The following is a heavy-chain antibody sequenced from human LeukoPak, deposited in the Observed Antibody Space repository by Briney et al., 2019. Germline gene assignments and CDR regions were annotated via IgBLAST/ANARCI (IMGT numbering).Heavy chain of an antibody. CDR1: GYTFTGCY. CDR2: INPNSGGT. D-gene: IGHD6-13*01. CDR3: ARGKAGSSWYQNFDY. J-gene: IGHJ4*02. Sequence: ASVKVSCKASGYTFTGCYMHWVRQAPGQGLEWMGRINPNSGGTNYAQKFQGRVTMTRDTSISTAYMELSRLRSDDTAVYYCARGKAGSSWYQNFDYWGQGTLVTVSS. V-gene: IGHV1-2*06.